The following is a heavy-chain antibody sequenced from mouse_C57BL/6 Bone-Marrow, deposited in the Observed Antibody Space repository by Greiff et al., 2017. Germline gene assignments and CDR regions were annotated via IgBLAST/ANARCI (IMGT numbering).Heavy chain of an antibody. CDR3: ARSDDAGLYYYAMDY. Sequence: EVKLQESGPELVKPGASVKIPCKASGYTFTDYNMDWVKQSHGKSLEWIGDINPNNGGTIYNQKFKGKATLTVEKSSSTAYMELRSLTSEDTAVYYCARSDDAGLYYYAMDYWGQGTSVTVSS. J-gene: IGHJ4*01. D-gene: IGHD2-12*01. CDR1: GYTFTDYN. CDR2: INPNNGGT. V-gene: IGHV1-18*01.